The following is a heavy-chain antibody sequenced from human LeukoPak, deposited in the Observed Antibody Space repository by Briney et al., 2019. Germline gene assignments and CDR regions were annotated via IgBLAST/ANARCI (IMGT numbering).Heavy chain of an antibody. Sequence: GGSLRLSCTVSGFTVSSNSMNWVRQAPGKGLEWVSSISGSSSYIYYADSVKGRFTISRDNAKNSLYLQMNSLRAEDTAVYYCARLRYFDWSSSWIDYWGQGTLVTVSS. V-gene: IGHV3-21*01. J-gene: IGHJ4*02. CDR3: ARLRYFDWSSSWIDY. CDR2: ISGSSSYI. D-gene: IGHD3-9*01. CDR1: GFTVSSNS.